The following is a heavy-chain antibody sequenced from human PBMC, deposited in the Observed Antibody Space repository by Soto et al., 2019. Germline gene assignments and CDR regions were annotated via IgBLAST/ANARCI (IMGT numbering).Heavy chain of an antibody. V-gene: IGHV1-46*01. CDR2: IDPTGGIR. D-gene: IGHD6-19*01. CDR3: ARGVAVASDFDY. CDR1: GHSITSHY. Sequence: ASVKVSCKASGHSITSHYMHWVRQAPGQGLEWMGTIDPTGGIRNYAQRFQGRLTMTRDTSTSTAYMELSSLRSEDTAVYYCARGVAVASDFDYWGQGTLVTVSS. J-gene: IGHJ4*02.